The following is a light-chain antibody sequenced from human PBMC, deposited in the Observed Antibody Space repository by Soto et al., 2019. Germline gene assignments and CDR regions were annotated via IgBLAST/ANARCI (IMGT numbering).Light chain of an antibody. Sequence: HSALTQPASVSGSPGQSITISCTGTSSDVGNYNLVSWYQHHPGKAPKLMIYEGSKRPSGVSNRFSGSKSGNTASLTISGLQAEDEADYYCCSYAGSSTFVVFGGGTKVTVL. CDR3: CSYAGSSTFVV. J-gene: IGLJ2*01. CDR2: EGS. V-gene: IGLV2-23*03. CDR1: SSDVGNYNL.